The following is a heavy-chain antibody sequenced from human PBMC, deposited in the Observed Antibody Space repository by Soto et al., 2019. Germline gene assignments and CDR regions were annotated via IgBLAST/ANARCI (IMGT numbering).Heavy chain of an antibody. CDR2: SRSKAQGYSI. J-gene: IGHJ4*02. CDR1: GFTFSYPY. Sequence: LRLSCAASGFTFSYPYIDWVRQAPGKGLEWVGRSRSKAQGYSISYAASVKGRFTISRDDSKNSLYLQMNSLKTEDTAVYYCARLSIDWGQGTLVTVSS. CDR3: ARLSID. D-gene: IGHD2-15*01. V-gene: IGHV3-72*01.